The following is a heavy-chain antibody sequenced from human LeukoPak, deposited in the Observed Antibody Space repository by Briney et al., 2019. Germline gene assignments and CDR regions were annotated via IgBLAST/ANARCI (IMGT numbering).Heavy chain of an antibody. D-gene: IGHD2-21*02. CDR2: INPSGGST. V-gene: IGHV1-46*01. CDR1: GYTFTSYY. CDR3: ARDFIVVVTAIRDYYLDY. Sequence: GASVKVSCKASGYTFTSYYMHWVRQAPGQGLEWMGIINPSGGSTSYAQKFQGRVTMTRDTSTSTVYVELSSLRSEDTAVYYCARDFIVVVTAIRDYYLDYWGQGTLVTVSS. J-gene: IGHJ4*02.